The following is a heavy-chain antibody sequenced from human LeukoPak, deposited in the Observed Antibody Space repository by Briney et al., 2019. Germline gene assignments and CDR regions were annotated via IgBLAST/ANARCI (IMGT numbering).Heavy chain of an antibody. D-gene: IGHD2-15*01. V-gene: IGHV3-7*01. J-gene: IGHJ4*02. Sequence: GGSLRLSCAASGFTFRDYWMSWVRQAPGKGLEWVANIKQDGSEKYYVDSVKGRFTISRDIAKNSLYLQVNTLRDEDTAVYYCARVNRYCSDGICSHFDYWGQGTLVTVSS. CDR3: ARVNRYCSDGICSHFDY. CDR1: GFTFRDYW. CDR2: IKQDGSEK.